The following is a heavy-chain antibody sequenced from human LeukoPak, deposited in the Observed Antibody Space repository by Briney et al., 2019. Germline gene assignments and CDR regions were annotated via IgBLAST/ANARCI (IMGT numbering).Heavy chain of an antibody. CDR1: GGSISSTNW. Sequence: SETLSLTCAVPGGSISSTNWWSWVRQSPGKGLEWIGEISHSGSTNYNPSLKSRVTISVDKSKNQFSLKLSSVTAADTAVYYCASGEGRGINDYWGQGTLVTVSS. CDR2: ISHSGST. D-gene: IGHD3-10*01. J-gene: IGHJ4*02. CDR3: ASGEGRGINDY. V-gene: IGHV4-4*02.